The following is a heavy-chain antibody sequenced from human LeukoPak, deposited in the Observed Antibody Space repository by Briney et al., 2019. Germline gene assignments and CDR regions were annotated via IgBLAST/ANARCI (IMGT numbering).Heavy chain of an antibody. D-gene: IGHD3-10*01. CDR2: FSYTGST. CDR3: AAPGEDYYGSGSYYRFDP. CDR1: GASISSYS. J-gene: IGHJ5*02. V-gene: IGHV4-59*08. Sequence: SETLSLTCTVSGASISSYSWGWIRQPPGKGLEWIGYFSYTGSTNYNPSLRSRVTISLDTSKNQFSLKLSSVTAADTAVYYCAAPGEDYYGSGSYYRFDPWGQGTLVTVSS.